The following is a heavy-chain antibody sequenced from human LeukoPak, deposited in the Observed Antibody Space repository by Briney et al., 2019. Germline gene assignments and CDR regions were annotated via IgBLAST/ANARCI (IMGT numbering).Heavy chain of an antibody. V-gene: IGHV4-34*01. Sequence: PSETLSLTCAVYGGSFSGYYWSWIRQPPGKGLEWIGEINHSGSTNYNPSLKSRVTILVDTSKNQFSLKLSSVTAADTAVYYCARVTVANYYDSSGYYPNYYYYGMDVWGQGTTVTVSS. CDR3: ARVTVANYYDSSGYYPNYYYYGMDV. CDR1: GGSFSGYY. CDR2: INHSGST. J-gene: IGHJ6*02. D-gene: IGHD3-22*01.